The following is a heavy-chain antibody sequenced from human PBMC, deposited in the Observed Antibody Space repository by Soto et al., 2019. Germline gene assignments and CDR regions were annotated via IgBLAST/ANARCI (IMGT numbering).Heavy chain of an antibody. CDR1: AYNFTSYY. CDR3: AKARRIGGAGTFDS. J-gene: IGHJ4*02. D-gene: IGHD6-19*01. Sequence: ASVKVSGEASAYNFTSYYMHWVRQAPGHGLEWMGIINPSGGSTSYAQKLQGRVTMTRDTSTSTVYMDLTTLSSADTAVYYCAKARRIGGAGTFDSWGQGTLVTVSS. CDR2: INPSGGST. V-gene: IGHV1-46*01.